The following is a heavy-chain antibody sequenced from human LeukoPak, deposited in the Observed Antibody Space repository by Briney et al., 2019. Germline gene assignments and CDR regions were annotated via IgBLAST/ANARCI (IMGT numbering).Heavy chain of an antibody. V-gene: IGHV3-9*01. CDR2: ICWNSGSI. CDR3: AKDRGYTGNYQAFDY. Sequence: ALRLSCAVSGFTLDDYCIDRVREASGEGLGVVPGICWNSGSIDYTDSVKGRFTISRDNAKNSLYLQMNSLRAEDTALYYCAKDRGYTGNYQAFDYWGQGILVTVSS. D-gene: IGHD1-26*01. CDR1: GFTLDDYC. J-gene: IGHJ4*02.